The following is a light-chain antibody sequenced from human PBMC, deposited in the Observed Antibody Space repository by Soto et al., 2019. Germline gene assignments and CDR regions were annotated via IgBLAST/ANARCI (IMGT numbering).Light chain of an antibody. V-gene: IGKV4-1*01. J-gene: IGKJ2*01. CDR2: WAS. CDR1: QSVLYSSNNKNC. CDR3: QPGYRSPDN. Sequence: DIVMTQSPDSLGVSLGERVTINCKSSQSVLYSSNNKNCLVWYQQKPGQPPKELIYWASNRESGVPDRFSGRGSGKDFTPPNSSPEAEEGAVYYCQPGYRSPDNFGQGNKVEAK.